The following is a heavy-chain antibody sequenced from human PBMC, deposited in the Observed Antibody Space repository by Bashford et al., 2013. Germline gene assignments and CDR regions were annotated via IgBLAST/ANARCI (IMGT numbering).Heavy chain of an antibody. Sequence: GGSLRLSCAASGFTFSSYAMVWVRQAPGKGLEWVSSISISGGSTYYTGSVKGRFTISRDNSKNTLYLQMNSLRAEDTAVYYCAKDSYGSGSYVYWGQGTLVTVSS. V-gene: IGHV3-23*01. CDR1: GFTFSSYA. CDR3: AKDSYGSGSYVY. CDR2: ISISGGST. D-gene: IGHD3-10*01. J-gene: IGHJ4*02.